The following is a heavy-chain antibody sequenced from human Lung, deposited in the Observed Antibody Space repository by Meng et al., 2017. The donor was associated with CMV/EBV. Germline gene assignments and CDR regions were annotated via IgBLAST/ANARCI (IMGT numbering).Heavy chain of an antibody. CDR3: ARDLSGASDF. D-gene: IGHD7-27*01. Sequence: VQPVESGGGLVHPGGSLRLSCAASGFTFSRFWMHWVRQAPGKGLVWVSRTNEDGTITNYADSVKGRFTISRDNAENTLYLQMNSLRAEDTAVYYCARDLSGASDFWGQGTLVTVSS. CDR1: GFTFSRFW. CDR2: TNEDGTIT. V-gene: IGHV3-74*01. J-gene: IGHJ4*02.